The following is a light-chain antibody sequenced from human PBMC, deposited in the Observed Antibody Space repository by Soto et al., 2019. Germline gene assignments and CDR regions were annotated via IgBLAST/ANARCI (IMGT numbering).Light chain of an antibody. J-gene: IGKJ1*01. Sequence: IVLTQSPGTLSLSPGERATLSCRASQSVINSYLAWYQHKPGQAPRLLIYGASSRATGIPDRFSGSGSGTDCSLTISRPEPEDFGVYYCQQYGISPWTFGQGTKVEIK. CDR2: GAS. V-gene: IGKV3-20*01. CDR1: QSVINSY. CDR3: QQYGISPWT.